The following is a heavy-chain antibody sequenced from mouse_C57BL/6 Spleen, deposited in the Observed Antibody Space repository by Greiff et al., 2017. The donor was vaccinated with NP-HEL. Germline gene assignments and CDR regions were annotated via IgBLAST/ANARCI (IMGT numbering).Heavy chain of an antibody. Sequence: VQLKESGAELVMPGASVKLSCKASGYTFTSYWMHWVKQRPGQGLEWIGEIDPSDSYTNYNQKFKGKSTLTVDKSSSTAYMQLSSLTSEDSAVYYCARSYGSSYEAWFAYWGQGTLVTVSA. CDR3: ARSYGSSYEAWFAY. CDR2: IDPSDSYT. CDR1: GYTFTSYW. J-gene: IGHJ3*01. V-gene: IGHV1-69*01. D-gene: IGHD1-1*01.